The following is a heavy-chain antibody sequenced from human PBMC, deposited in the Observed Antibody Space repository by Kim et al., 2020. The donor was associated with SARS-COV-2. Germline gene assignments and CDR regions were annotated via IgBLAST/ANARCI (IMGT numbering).Heavy chain of an antibody. D-gene: IGHD3-10*01. CDR1: GYSFTNND. CDR2: VSPSTGYT. V-gene: IGHV1-8*02. Sequence: ASVKVSCKTSGYSFTNNDITWVRQVPGEGLEWMGWVSPSTGYTRYAEKFRGRVTMTSLTSTRTAYMELTSLTLGDTAVYYCARAFDYSGSETTYSWFDPW. CDR3: ARAFDYSGSETTYSWFDP. J-gene: IGHJ5*02.